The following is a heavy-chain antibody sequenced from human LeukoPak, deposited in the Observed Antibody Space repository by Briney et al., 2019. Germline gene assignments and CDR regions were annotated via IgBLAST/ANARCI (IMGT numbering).Heavy chain of an antibody. Sequence: GGSLRLSCEASGFTVSNNYMNWLRQAPGKGLEWVSLIYSGGTTDYADSVKGRFTISRDKSKNTLYLQMNSLRAEDTAVYYCARVGGGSNYYDSSGPIDYWGQGTLVTVSS. CDR3: ARVGGGSNYYDSSGPIDY. J-gene: IGHJ4*02. V-gene: IGHV3-53*01. D-gene: IGHD3-22*01. CDR1: GFTVSNNY. CDR2: IYSGGTT.